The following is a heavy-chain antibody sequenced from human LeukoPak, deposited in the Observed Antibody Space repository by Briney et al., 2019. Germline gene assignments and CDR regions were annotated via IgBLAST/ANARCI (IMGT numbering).Heavy chain of an antibody. CDR3: AREGGPYRPLDY. V-gene: IGHV4-59*12. CDR1: GGSISNYY. Sequence: SETLSLTCTVSGGSISNYYWSWIRQPPGKGLEWIGYIYYSGYTNYNPSLKSRVTISLDTSKNQFSLKLRSVTAADTAVYYCAREGGPYRPLDYSGQGTLVTVSS. J-gene: IGHJ4*02. CDR2: IYYSGYT.